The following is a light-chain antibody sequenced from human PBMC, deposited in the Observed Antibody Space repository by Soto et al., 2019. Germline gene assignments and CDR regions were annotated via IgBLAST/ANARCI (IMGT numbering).Light chain of an antibody. Sequence: DIQMTQSPSTLSASVGDRVTITCRASQNINMWLAWYQQKPGKAPKLLIYDASSLQIAVPSRFGGSGSGTDFTLTITSLLPDDCSTYYCQHYSLYSPWTFGQGTKVEI. J-gene: IGKJ1*01. CDR1: QNINMW. V-gene: IGKV1-5*01. CDR2: DAS. CDR3: QHYSLYSPWT.